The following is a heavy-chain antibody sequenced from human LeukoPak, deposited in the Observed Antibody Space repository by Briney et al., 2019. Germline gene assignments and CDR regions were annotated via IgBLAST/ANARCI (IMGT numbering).Heavy chain of an antibody. D-gene: IGHD2-8*01. Sequence: SETLSLTCTVSGGSINSYYWSWIRQPPGKGLEWIRYIHYSASTNYNPSLKSRVTISRDTSKTQFSLKLRSVAAAETAVYYCTSGGMVSGDYWGRGTLVTVSS. J-gene: IGHJ4*01. CDR3: TSGGMVSGDY. V-gene: IGHV4-59*01. CDR1: GGSINSYY. CDR2: IHYSAST.